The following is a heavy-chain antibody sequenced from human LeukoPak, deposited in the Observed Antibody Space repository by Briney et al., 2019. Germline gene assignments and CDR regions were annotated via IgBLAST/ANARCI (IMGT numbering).Heavy chain of an antibody. Sequence: ASVKVSCKASGYTFTSYDINWVRQATGQGLEWMGWMNPNSGNTGYAQKFQGRVTMTRNTSISTAYMELSSLRSEDTAVYYCARGRGVATINVPWAYYYYGMDVWGQGTTVTVSS. J-gene: IGHJ6*02. V-gene: IGHV1-8*01. CDR2: MNPNSGNT. D-gene: IGHD5-12*01. CDR3: ARGRGVATINVPWAYYYYGMDV. CDR1: GYTFTSYD.